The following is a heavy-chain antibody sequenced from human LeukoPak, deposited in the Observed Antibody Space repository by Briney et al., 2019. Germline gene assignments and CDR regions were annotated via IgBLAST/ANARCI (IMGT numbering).Heavy chain of an antibody. J-gene: IGHJ4*02. D-gene: IGHD1-26*01. CDR1: GFTFSSYV. CDR2: ISGGGGFT. Sequence: GGSLRLSCAASGFTFSSYVMSWVRQAPGKGLEWVSSISGGGGFTYYADSVKGRFTISRDNSRNTLYLQMDSLRTEDTAVYYCAKNSPPPGYSAFAIYDYWGQGTLVTVSS. V-gene: IGHV3-23*01. CDR3: AKNSPPPGYSAFAIYDY.